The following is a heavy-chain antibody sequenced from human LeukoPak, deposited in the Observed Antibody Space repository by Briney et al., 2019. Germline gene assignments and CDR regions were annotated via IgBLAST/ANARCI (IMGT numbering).Heavy chain of an antibody. D-gene: IGHD2-2*01. V-gene: IGHV3-21*06. CDR1: GFSFSSYN. CDR3: ARAGTCSSASCDGGIEY. Sequence: PGGSLRLSCAASGFSFSSYNMKWVRQAPGKGLEWVSFISTTSTYVYYADSVKGRFTVSRDNSKNLLYLQMDSLRVEDTAVYYCARAGTCSSASCDGGIEYWGQGTLVTVSS. CDR2: ISTTSTYV. J-gene: IGHJ4*02.